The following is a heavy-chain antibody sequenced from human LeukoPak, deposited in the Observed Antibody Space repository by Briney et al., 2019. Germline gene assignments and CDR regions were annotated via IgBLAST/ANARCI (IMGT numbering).Heavy chain of an antibody. Sequence: TGGSLRLSCAAPGFIFSNHAMSWVRQAPGKGLEWVSVISGSAGSTYYADSVEGRFTISRDISKNTLYLQMNSLRAEDTAIYYCARGGAGYFYYGMDVWGQGTTVTVSS. CDR1: GFIFSNHA. CDR2: ISGSAGST. V-gene: IGHV3-23*01. D-gene: IGHD6-19*01. J-gene: IGHJ6*02. CDR3: ARGGAGYFYYGMDV.